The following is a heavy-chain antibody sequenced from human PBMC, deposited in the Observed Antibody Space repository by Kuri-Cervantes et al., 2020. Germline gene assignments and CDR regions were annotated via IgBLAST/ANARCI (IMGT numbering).Heavy chain of an antibody. V-gene: IGHV3-48*01. D-gene: IGHD3-22*01. CDR1: GFTFSSYW. J-gene: IGHJ1*01. CDR2: ISSSSSTI. CDR3: ARHAVGDYYDSSGYYYQTEYFQH. Sequence: GESLKISCAASGFTFSSYWMHWVRQAPGKGLEWVSYISSSSSTIYYADSVKGRFTISRDNAKNSLYLQMNSLRAEDTAVYYCARHAVGDYYDSSGYYYQTEYFQHWGQGTLVTVSS.